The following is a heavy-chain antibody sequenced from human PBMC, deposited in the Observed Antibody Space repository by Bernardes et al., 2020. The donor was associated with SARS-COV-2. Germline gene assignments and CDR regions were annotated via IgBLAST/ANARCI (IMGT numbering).Heavy chain of an antibody. CDR1: GFTFRDYT. CDR3: ARVVSGPHVGADAFAV. CDR2: VNSAGTT. V-gene: IGHV3-NL1*01. J-gene: IGHJ3*01. Sequence: GGSLRLSCAASGFTFRDYTMHWVRQAPGKGLEWISAVNSAGTTYYTDSVRGRFTAARDNSKNTLYLQMTSLRSEDTAVYYCARVVSGPHVGADAFAVWGRGTTVTVSS. D-gene: IGHD2-21*02.